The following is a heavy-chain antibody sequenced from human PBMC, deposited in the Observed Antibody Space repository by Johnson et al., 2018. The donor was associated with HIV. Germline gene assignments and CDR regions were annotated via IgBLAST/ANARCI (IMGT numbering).Heavy chain of an antibody. V-gene: IGHV3-23*04. CDR3: ARDVTKDAFDI. CDR2: LSGSDDST. Sequence: VQLVESGGGLVQPGGSLRLSCAASGFTFSSYAMKWVRQAPGKGLEWVSALSGSDDSTYYADSVKGRFTISRDNSKNTLYLQMNSLRAEDTAVYYCARDVTKDAFDIWGQGTMVTVSS. CDR1: GFTFSSYA. J-gene: IGHJ3*02. D-gene: IGHD4-17*01.